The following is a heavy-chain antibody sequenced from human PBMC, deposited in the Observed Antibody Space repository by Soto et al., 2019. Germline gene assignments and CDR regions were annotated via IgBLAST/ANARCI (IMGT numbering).Heavy chain of an antibody. CDR3: ARARSYYDILTGHNYYYYYGMDV. CDR2: IFPIFGTA. V-gene: IGHV1-69*01. Sequence: QVQLVQSGAEVKKPGSSVKVSCKASGGTFSSYAISWVRQAPGQGLEWLGGIFPIFGTANYAQKFQGRVMITADESTSTAYMELSSLRYEDTAVYYCARARSYYDILTGHNYYYYYGMDVWGQGTTVTVSS. J-gene: IGHJ6*02. D-gene: IGHD3-9*01. CDR1: GGTFSSYA.